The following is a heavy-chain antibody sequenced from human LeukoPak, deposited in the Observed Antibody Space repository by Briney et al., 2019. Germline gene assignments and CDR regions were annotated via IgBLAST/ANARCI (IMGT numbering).Heavy chain of an antibody. CDR3: ARDSRGVATILDY. V-gene: IGHV1-69*13. J-gene: IGHJ4*02. CDR2: IIPIFGTA. CDR1: GGTFSSYA. Sequence: SVKVSCKASGGTFSSYAISWVRQAPGQGLEWMGGIIPIFGTANYAQKFQGRATITADESTSTAYMELSSLRSEDTAVYYCARDSRGVATILDYWGQGTLVTVSS. D-gene: IGHD5-12*01.